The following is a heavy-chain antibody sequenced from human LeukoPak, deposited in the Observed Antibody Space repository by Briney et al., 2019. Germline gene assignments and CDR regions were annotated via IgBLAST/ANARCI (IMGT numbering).Heavy chain of an antibody. V-gene: IGHV3-23*01. J-gene: IGHJ4*02. Sequence: SGGSLRLSCTASGFTFSTYAMSWVRQAPGRGLEWVSGLGDSGGSTYYADSVKGRFTISRDSSKNTLYLQMNSLRAEDTAVYYCAKSRGDYWGQGTLVTVSS. CDR1: GFTFSTYA. CDR3: AKSRGDY. CDR2: LGDSGGST.